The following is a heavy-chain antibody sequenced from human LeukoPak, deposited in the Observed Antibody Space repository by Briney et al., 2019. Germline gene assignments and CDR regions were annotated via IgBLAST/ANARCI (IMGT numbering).Heavy chain of an antibody. CDR1: GYTFTSYG. CDR3: VRDGEGVAISVNYWFDP. V-gene: IGHV1-18*01. Sequence: ASVKVSCKASGYTFTSYGISWVRQAPGQGLEWMGWISAYSGDTNYAQKFQGRATMTTDTSTSTAYMELRSLSSDDTAVYYCVRDGEGVAISVNYWFDPWGQGTLVTVSS. CDR2: ISAYSGDT. J-gene: IGHJ5*02. D-gene: IGHD3-10*01.